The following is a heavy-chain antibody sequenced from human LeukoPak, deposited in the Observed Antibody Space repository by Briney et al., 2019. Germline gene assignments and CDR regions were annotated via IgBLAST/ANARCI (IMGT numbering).Heavy chain of an antibody. CDR3: ARDGGLVGASNY. Sequence: ASVKVSCKASGYTFTGYYMHWVRQAPGQGLECMGWINPNSGGTNYAQKFQGRVTMTRDTSISTAYMELSRMRSDDTAVYYCARDGGLVGASNYWGQGTLVTVSS. D-gene: IGHD1-26*01. V-gene: IGHV1-2*02. CDR1: GYTFTGYY. J-gene: IGHJ4*02. CDR2: INPNSGGT.